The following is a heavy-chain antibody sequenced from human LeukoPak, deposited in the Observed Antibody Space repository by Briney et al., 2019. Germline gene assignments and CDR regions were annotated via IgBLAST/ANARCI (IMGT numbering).Heavy chain of an antibody. Sequence: GGSLRLSCAASGFTFDDYGMSWVRQAPGKGLEWVSGINWNGGSTGYADSVKGRFTISRDNAKNSLYLQMNSLRAEDTALYHCARGQGYCSSTSCFSIGIPNYYMDVWGKGTTVTVSS. V-gene: IGHV3-20*01. CDR3: ARGQGYCSSTSCFSIGIPNYYMDV. CDR2: INWNGGST. J-gene: IGHJ6*03. CDR1: GFTFDDYG. D-gene: IGHD2-2*01.